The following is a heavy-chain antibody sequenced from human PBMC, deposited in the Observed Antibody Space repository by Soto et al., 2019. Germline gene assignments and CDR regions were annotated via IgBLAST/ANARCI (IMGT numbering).Heavy chain of an antibody. J-gene: IGHJ6*02. CDR2: IYYRGST. CDR1: GASISSHY. D-gene: IGHD1-26*01. Sequence: ETLCLSGPVSGASISSHYWSWVRQAPGKGLEWIGHIYYRGSTTYNPSLRSRSTISVDTSNNQFSLKLNSVTTADTAVYYCARDGREASGMDVWGQGTKVTVYS. CDR3: ARDGREASGMDV. V-gene: IGHV4-59*11.